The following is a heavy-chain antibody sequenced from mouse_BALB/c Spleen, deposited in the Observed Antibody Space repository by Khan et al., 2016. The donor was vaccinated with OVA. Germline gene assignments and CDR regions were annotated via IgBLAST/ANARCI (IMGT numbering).Heavy chain of an antibody. CDR2: IDPYTGGT. J-gene: IGHJ2*01. CDR1: GYSFTDYN. D-gene: IGHD1-1*01. CDR3: ARTNYYDNNYAFDY. V-gene: IGHV1S135*01. Sequence: VQLQQSGPELVKPGASVKVSCKASGYSFTDYNMFWVKQSHGKSLEWIGYIDPYTGGTSYNQKFKDKATLSVDKSSSTAFMHLNSLTSEDSAVFYCARTNYYDNNYAFDYWGQGTTLTGSS.